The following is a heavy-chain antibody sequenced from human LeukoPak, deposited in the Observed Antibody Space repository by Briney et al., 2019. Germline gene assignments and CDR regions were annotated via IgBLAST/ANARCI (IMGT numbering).Heavy chain of an antibody. CDR3: ARRRTMFGYFAGEFDY. V-gene: IGHV4-39*01. J-gene: IGHJ4*02. Sequence: SETLSLTCTVSGGSISSSSYYWGWIRQPPGKGLEWIGSIYYSGSTNNNPSLKSRVTISVDTSKNQFSLKLSSVTAADTAVYYCARRRTMFGYFAGEFDYWGQGTLGTVSS. D-gene: IGHD3-10*02. CDR1: GGSISSSSYY. CDR2: IYYSGST.